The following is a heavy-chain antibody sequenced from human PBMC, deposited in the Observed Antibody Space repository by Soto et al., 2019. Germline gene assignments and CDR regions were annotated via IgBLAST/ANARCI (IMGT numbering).Heavy chain of an antibody. CDR1: GYTFTSYG. CDR3: ARGEEGSYSNYYYGMDV. CDR2: ISAYNGNT. Sequence: ASVKVSCKASGYTFTSYGISWVRQAPGQGLEWMGLISAYNGNTNYAQKLQGRVTMTTDTSTSTAYMELRSLRSDDTAVYYCARGEEGSYSNYYYGMDVWGQGTTVTVSS. V-gene: IGHV1-18*04. D-gene: IGHD3-10*01. J-gene: IGHJ6*02.